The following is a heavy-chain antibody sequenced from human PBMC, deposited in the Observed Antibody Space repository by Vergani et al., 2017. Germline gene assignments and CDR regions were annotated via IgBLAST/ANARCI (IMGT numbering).Heavy chain of an antibody. D-gene: IGHD5-24*01. CDR1: GFTFSSYG. Sequence: QVQLVESGGGVVQPGRSLRLSCAASGFTFSSYGMHWVRQAPGKGLEGVAVIWYDGSNKYYADSVKGRFTISRDNSKNTLYLQMNSLRAEDTAVYYCARGLGMATIIGGYYFDYWGQGTLVTVSS. J-gene: IGHJ4*02. CDR3: ARGLGMATIIGGYYFDY. V-gene: IGHV3-33*01. CDR2: IWYDGSNK.